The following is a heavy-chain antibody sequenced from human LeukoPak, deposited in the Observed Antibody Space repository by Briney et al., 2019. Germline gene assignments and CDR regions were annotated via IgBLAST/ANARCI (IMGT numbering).Heavy chain of an antibody. V-gene: IGHV4-4*07. CDR2: IYTSGST. J-gene: IGHJ4*02. CDR1: GGSISSYY. D-gene: IGHD6-6*01. Sequence: PSETLSLTCTVSGGSISSYYWSWIRQPAGKGLEWIGRIYTSGSTNYNPSLKSRVTMSVDTSKNQFSLKLSSVTAADTAVYYCARESRYSSSFIFDYWGQGTLVTVSS. CDR3: ARESRYSSSFIFDY.